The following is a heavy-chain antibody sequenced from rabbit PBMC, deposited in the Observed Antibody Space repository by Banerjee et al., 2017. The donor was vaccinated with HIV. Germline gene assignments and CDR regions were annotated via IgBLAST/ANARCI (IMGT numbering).Heavy chain of an antibody. CDR2: IATGDGNT. CDR3: ARDLTYGDVGYVDGPYYYGMDL. V-gene: IGHV1S40*01. D-gene: IGHD2-1*01. CDR1: GFSFSGSYY. Sequence: QSLEESGGDLVKPEGSLTLTCTASGFSFSGSYYMCWVRQAPGKGLEWIACIATGDGNTYYASWAKGRFTISKTSSTTVTLQMTSLTAADTATYFCARDLTYGDVGYVDGPYYYGMDLWGPGTLVTVS. J-gene: IGHJ6*01.